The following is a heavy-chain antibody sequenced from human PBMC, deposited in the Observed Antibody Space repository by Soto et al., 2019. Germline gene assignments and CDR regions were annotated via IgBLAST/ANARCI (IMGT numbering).Heavy chain of an antibody. Sequence: QVQLVQSGAEVKKPGASVKVSCKASGFTFSTYGIHWVRQAPGQSLEWMGWINAGNGDTKYSQQFQGRVTISSDSSATAAYMELSGLRSIDTAMHYCARYTVERLSDSWGQGTQVTVS. CDR3: ARYTVERLSDS. CDR2: INAGNGDT. CDR1: GFTFSTYG. V-gene: IGHV1-3*01. D-gene: IGHD4-17*01. J-gene: IGHJ4*02.